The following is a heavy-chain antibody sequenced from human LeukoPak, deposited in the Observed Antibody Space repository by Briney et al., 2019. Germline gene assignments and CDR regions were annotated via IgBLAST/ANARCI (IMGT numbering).Heavy chain of an antibody. V-gene: IGHV1-69*06. J-gene: IGHJ6*04. CDR1: GGTFSSYA. D-gene: IGHD6-13*01. CDR3: ARISIAAAGTGEDYYYYGMDV. CDR2: IIPIFGTT. Sequence: SVKVSCKASGGTFSSYAISWVRQAPGQGLEWMGGIIPIFGTTNYAQKFQGRVTITADKSTSTAYMELSSLRSADTAVYYCARISIAAAGTGEDYYYYGMDVWGKGTTVTVSS.